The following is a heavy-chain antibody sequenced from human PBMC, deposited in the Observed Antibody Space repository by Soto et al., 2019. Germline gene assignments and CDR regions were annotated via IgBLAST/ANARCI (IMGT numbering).Heavy chain of an antibody. CDR1: GFIFSEYS. J-gene: IGHJ5*02. CDR2: ISSDGDIT. V-gene: IGHV3-64D*06. Sequence: SGGSLRLSYSASGFIFSEYSIHWVRQAVVNGLLYVSTISSDGDITYYADSVKGRFTISRDNSKNTLYLQMTSLRPEDTAVYYCVKVSTFYDILTGYYSTNFFEPWGQGTLVTVSS. CDR3: VKVSTFYDILTGYYSTNFFEP. D-gene: IGHD3-9*01.